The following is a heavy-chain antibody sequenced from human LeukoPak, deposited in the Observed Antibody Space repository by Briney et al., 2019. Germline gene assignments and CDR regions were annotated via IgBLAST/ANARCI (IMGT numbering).Heavy chain of an antibody. J-gene: IGHJ4*02. CDR2: INWNGGST. V-gene: IGHV3-20*04. Sequence: PGGSLRLSCAASGFSFDDYGMSWVRQPPGKGLEWVSGINWNGGSTGYADSVKGRFTISRDNAKNSLYLQMSSLRAEDTALYYCAREEGGYFDYWGQGTLVTVSS. CDR1: GFSFDDYG. CDR3: AREEGGYFDY. D-gene: IGHD3-16*01.